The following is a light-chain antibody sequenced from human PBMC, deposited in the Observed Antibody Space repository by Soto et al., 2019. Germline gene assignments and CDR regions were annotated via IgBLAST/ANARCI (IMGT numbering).Light chain of an antibody. J-gene: IGKJ2*01. CDR1: QNLLFSSNNKNS. CDR2: LAY. CDR3: QQYHTTPNT. Sequence: DVVMTQSPDSLAVSLGERAAINCKSSQNLLFSSNNKNSLAWYQQKPGQPPKLLIYLAYTRESGAPDRFSGSGSGRDFTLTISSLQAEDVAVYYCQQYHTTPNTFGQGTKVEIK. V-gene: IGKV4-1*01.